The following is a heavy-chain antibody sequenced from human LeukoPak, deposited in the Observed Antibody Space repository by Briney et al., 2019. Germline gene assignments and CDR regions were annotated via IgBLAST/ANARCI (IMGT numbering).Heavy chain of an antibody. V-gene: IGHV4-39*01. J-gene: IGHJ4*02. CDR3: ARGGNSFH. D-gene: IGHD4-23*01. Sequence: PSETLSLTCTVSGDSISTHRYYWSWIQQPPGKGLEWIGYIYYSGSTYYNPSLKSRVTISVDTSKNQFSLKLSAVTAADTAVYYCARGGNSFHWGQGTLVTVSS. CDR2: IYYSGST. CDR1: GDSISTHRYY.